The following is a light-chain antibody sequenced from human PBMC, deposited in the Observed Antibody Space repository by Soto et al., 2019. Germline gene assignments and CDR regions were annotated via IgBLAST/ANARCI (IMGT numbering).Light chain of an antibody. CDR3: RKSIQPTCT. Sequence: DIVMTQTPLSLSVTPGQPASISCKSSQSLLHSDGKTYWYWSLQKPGQPPQLLIHEVSNRFSGVIDRLSGSRTGTDVTLNISRVDAEEVGVYSCRKSIQPTCTVGQGNK. V-gene: IGKV2D-29*01. J-gene: IGKJ1*01. CDR1: QSLLHSDGKTY. CDR2: EVS.